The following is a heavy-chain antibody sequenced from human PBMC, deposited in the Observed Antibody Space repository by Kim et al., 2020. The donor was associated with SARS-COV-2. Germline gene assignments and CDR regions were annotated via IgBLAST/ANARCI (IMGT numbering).Heavy chain of an antibody. D-gene: IGHD3-3*01. J-gene: IGHJ6*02. V-gene: IGHV3-64*03. Sequence: GGSLRLSCSVSGFTFSKFIMHWVRQAPGKGLEYISGINNKGDSTYYADSVRGRFTISRDNSTLYLQMTSLRGEDTAVYYCVKDWNYDFWTGYKYRPMDVWGQGTTVTVSS. CDR3: VKDWNYDFWTGYKYRPMDV. CDR2: INNKGDST. CDR1: GFTFSKFI.